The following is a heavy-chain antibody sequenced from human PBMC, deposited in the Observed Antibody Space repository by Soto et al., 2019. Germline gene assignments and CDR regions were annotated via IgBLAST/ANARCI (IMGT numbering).Heavy chain of an antibody. V-gene: IGHV4-34*01. CDR1: GGSFSGHY. CDR3: ARRYGSGKYYFDF. D-gene: IGHD3-10*01. CDR2: INYSETT. Sequence: SETLSLTCAAYGGSFSGHYCSWVRQPPGKGLEWIGEINYSETTNYNPSIESPVTVSVDSFKNQCTLKVTSVTAADTAVYYCARRYGSGKYYFDFWGQGTPVTVS. J-gene: IGHJ4*02.